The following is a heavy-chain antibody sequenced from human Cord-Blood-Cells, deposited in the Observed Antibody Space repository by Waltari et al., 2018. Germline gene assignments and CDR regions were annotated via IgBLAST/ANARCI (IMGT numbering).Heavy chain of an antibody. CDR2: ISSSSSYI. CDR1: GFTFSSYS. Sequence: EVQLVESGGGLVKPGGSLRLSCAASGFTFSSYSMNWVRQAPGKGLEWVSSISSSSSYIYYADSVKGRFTISRDNAKNSRYLQMNSLRAEDTAVYYCAREYSSSWYYYYYYMDVWGKGTTVTVSS. D-gene: IGHD6-13*01. J-gene: IGHJ6*03. CDR3: AREYSSSWYYYYYYMDV. V-gene: IGHV3-21*01.